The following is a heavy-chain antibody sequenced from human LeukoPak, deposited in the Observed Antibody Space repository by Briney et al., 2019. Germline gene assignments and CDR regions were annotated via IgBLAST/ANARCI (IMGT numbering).Heavy chain of an antibody. V-gene: IGHV4-39*07. CDR2: IYYSGST. CDR3: AREIVVVILDAFDI. D-gene: IGHD3-22*01. CDR1: GGSISSSSYY. Sequence: SETLSLTCTVSGGSISSSSYYWGWIRQPPGKGLEWIGSIYYSGSTYYNPSLKRRVTVSVDTSKNQFSLKLSSVTAADTAVYYCAREIVVVILDAFDIWGQGTMVTVSS. J-gene: IGHJ3*02.